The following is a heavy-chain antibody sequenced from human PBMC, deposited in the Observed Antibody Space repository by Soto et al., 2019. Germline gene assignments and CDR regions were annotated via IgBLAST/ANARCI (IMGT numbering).Heavy chain of an antibody. V-gene: IGHV1-69*05. Sequence: ASVKVSCKASGGTFSSYAISWVRQAPGQGLEWMGGIIPIFGTANYAQKFQGRVTITTDESTSTAYMELSSLRSDDTAVYYCARERPYYDSTMYYFDYWGQGTLVTVSS. CDR2: IIPIFGTA. CDR3: ARERPYYDSTMYYFDY. D-gene: IGHD3-22*01. CDR1: GGTFSSYA. J-gene: IGHJ4*02.